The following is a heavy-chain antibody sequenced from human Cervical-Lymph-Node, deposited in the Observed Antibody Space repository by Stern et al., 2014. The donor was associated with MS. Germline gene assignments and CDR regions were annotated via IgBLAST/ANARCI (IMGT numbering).Heavy chain of an antibody. V-gene: IGHV3-66*02. CDR3: TPHYYGSGSRLV. CDR1: GFTVSSNY. Sequence: EVQLVESGGGLVQPGGSLRLSCAASGFTVSSNYMSWVRQAPGKGLEWVSVIYSGGSTYDADSVKGRFTISRDNSKNTLYLQMNSLRAEDTAVYYCTPHYYGSGSRLVRGQGTLVTVSS. D-gene: IGHD3-10*01. J-gene: IGHJ4*02. CDR2: IYSGGST.